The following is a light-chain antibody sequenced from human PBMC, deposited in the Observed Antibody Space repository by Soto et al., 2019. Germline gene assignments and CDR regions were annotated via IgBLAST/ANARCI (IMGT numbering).Light chain of an antibody. J-gene: IGKJ2*02. Sequence: MTQSAATLSFPGGDRSTLSCMASQSVTSKLAWYQQKPGQAPTLLIYGASTRATGIPARFSGSGSGTDFTLQISRVEAEDVGVYYCMQGTYWPCTFGQGTKVDI. V-gene: IGKV3-15*01. CDR1: QSVTSK. CDR3: MQGTYWPCT. CDR2: GAS.